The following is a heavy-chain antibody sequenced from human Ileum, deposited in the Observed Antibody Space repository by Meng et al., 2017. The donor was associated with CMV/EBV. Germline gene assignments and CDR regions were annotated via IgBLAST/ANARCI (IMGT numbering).Heavy chain of an antibody. V-gene: IGHV1-2*02. CDR2: INPNSGGT. CDR1: GYTFTGYY. CDR3: ARDGGDVGYPGWGAFDI. J-gene: IGHJ3*02. Sequence: ASVQVSCKDSGYTFTGYYMQWVRQAPGQVLEWMGWINPNSGGTNYAQKFQGRVTMTRDTSISTAYMELSRLRSDDPAVYYCARDGGDVGYPGWGAFDIWGQGTMVTVSS. D-gene: IGHD3-10*01.